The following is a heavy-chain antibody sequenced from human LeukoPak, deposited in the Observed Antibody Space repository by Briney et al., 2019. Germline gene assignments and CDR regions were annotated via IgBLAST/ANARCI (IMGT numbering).Heavy chain of an antibody. CDR1: GITFSSYA. V-gene: IGHV3-23*01. Sequence: GGSLRLSCAASGITFSSYAMSWVRQAPGKGLEWVSAISGSGGSTYYADSVKGRFTISRDNSKNTLYLQMNSLRPEDTAVYYCARGVHALGYWGQGTRVIVSS. D-gene: IGHD2-2*01. J-gene: IGHJ4*02. CDR2: ISGSGGST. CDR3: ARGVHALGY.